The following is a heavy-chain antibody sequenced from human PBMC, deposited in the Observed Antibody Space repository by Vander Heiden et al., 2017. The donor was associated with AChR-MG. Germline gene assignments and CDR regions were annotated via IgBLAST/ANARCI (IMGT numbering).Heavy chain of an antibody. CDR3: AKDFITMIVVVKPDAFDI. CDR1: GFTFSSYG. D-gene: IGHD3-22*01. CDR2: IRYDGSNK. V-gene: IGHV3-30*02. J-gene: IGHJ3*02. Sequence: QVQLVESGGGVVQPGGSLRLSCAASGFTFSSYGMHWVRQAPGKGLEWVAFIRYDGSNKYYADSVKGRFTISRDNSKNTLYLQMNSLRAEDTAVYYCAKDFITMIVVVKPDAFDIWGQGTMVTVSS.